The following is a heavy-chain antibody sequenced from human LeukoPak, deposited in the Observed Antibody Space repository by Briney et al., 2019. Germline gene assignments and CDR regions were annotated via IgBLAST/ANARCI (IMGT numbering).Heavy chain of an antibody. CDR1: GFTFSISE. J-gene: IGHJ4*02. CDR2: ISTSGYTI. V-gene: IGHV3-48*03. Sequence: PGGSLRLSCAASGFTFSISEMNWVRPTPGKGLEWVSYISTSGYTIYYADSVKGRFTISRDKAKKSLYLQMNSQRAEDTAVYYCARGGDYYGSANYRYYFDYWGQGTLVTVSS. CDR3: ARGGDYYGSANYRYYFDY. D-gene: IGHD3-10*01.